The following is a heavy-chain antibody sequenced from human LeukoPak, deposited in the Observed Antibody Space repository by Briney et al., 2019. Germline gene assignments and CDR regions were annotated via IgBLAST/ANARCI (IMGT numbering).Heavy chain of an antibody. CDR1: GYTFTSYG. Sequence: ASVKVSCKASGYTFTSYGISWVRQAPGQGLEWMGWISAYNGNTNHTQKLQGRVTMTTDTSTSTAYMELRSLRSDDTAVYYCARQQLVHNWFDPWGQGTLVTVSS. D-gene: IGHD6-13*01. CDR2: ISAYNGNT. V-gene: IGHV1-18*01. CDR3: ARQQLVHNWFDP. J-gene: IGHJ5*02.